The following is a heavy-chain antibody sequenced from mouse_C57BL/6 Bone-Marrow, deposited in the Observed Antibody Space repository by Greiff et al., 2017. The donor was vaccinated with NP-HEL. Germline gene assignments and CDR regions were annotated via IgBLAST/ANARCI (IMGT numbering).Heavy chain of an antibody. CDR2: IYPGDGDT. CDR3: ARYYGSSYYFDY. CDR1: GYAFSSYW. D-gene: IGHD1-1*01. V-gene: IGHV1-80*01. Sequence: QVQLKESGAELVKPGASVKISCKASGYAFSSYWMNWVKQRPGKGLEWIGQIYPGDGDTNYNGKFKGKATLTADKSSSTAYMQLSSLTSEDSAVYFCARYYGSSYYFDYWGRGTTLTVSA. J-gene: IGHJ2*01.